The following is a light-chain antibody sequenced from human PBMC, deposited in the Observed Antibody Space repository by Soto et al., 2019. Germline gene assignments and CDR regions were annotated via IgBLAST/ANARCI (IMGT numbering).Light chain of an antibody. CDR3: QHRSDWPPPS. CDR1: QGVGKY. CDR2: DAS. J-gene: IGKJ4*01. Sequence: EIVLTQSPATLSLSPGERATLSCKTSQGVGKYLAWYQHKPGQAPRLLIYDASNRATGIPARFSGSGSGTDFTIPISSLEDDDVAVYYYQHRSDWPPPSFGGGTKVEIK. V-gene: IGKV3-11*01.